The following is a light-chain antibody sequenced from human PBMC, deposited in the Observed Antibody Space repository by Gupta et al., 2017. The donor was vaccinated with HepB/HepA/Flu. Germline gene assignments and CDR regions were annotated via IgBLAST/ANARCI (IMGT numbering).Light chain of an antibody. J-gene: IGLJ2*01. V-gene: IGLV1-47*01. CDR2: RNN. CDR1: SSNIGSNF. CDR3: AAWDDSLSGAV. Sequence: QSVLTHPPSASETPGQRVTISCSGSSSNIGSNFVYWYQQLPGTAPKLLLYRNNQRPSGVLNRVSGSKAGTSASLSISGLRSEDEADYYCAAWDDSLSGAVFGGGTKLTVL.